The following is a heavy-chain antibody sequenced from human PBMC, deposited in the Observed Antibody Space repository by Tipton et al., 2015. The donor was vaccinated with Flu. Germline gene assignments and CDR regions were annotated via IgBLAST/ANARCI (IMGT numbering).Heavy chain of an antibody. V-gene: IGHV4-38-2*02. J-gene: IGHJ3*02. CDR3: ARAHSLYDFWSGYSHAFDI. D-gene: IGHD3-3*01. Sequence: TLSLTCTVSGYSISSGYYWGWIRQPPGKGLEWIGSIYHSGSTYYNPSLKSRVTISVDTSKNQFSLKLSSVTAADTAVYYCARAHSLYDFWSGYSHAFDIWGQGTMVTASS. CDR2: IYHSGST. CDR1: GYSISSGYY.